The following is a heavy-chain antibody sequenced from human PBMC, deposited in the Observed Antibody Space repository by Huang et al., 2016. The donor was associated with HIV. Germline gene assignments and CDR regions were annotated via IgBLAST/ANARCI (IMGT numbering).Heavy chain of an antibody. Sequence: QLQLQESGPGLVKPSETLSLTCTFSGGSISSSSYYWGWVRQSPGKGLEWIGSSYYMGNGYYNPSLKSRVTMSVDRSSNQFSLKMHSVTAADTAVYYCASRTTVTTTSNYHYFYMDVWGKGTTVIVSS. J-gene: IGHJ6*03. CDR3: ASRTTVTTTSNYHYFYMDV. CDR2: SYYMGNG. V-gene: IGHV4-39*01. CDR1: GGSISSSSYY. D-gene: IGHD4-17*01.